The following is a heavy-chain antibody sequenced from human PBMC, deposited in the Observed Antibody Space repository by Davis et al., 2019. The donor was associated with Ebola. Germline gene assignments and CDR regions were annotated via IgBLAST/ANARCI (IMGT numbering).Heavy chain of an antibody. Sequence: AASVKVSCKASGYTFTGYYMHWVRQAPGQGLEWMGWINPNSGGTNYAQTFQGWVTMTRDTSISPAYMELSRLRSDDTAVYYCAIRLRDYYYGMDVWGQGTTVTVSS. D-gene: IGHD5-12*01. CDR1: GYTFTGYY. J-gene: IGHJ6*02. CDR2: INPNSGGT. CDR3: AIRLRDYYYGMDV. V-gene: IGHV1-2*04.